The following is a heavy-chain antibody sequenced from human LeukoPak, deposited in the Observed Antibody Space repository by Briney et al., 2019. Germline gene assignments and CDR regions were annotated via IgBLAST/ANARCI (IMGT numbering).Heavy chain of an antibody. V-gene: IGHV4-30-4*08. J-gene: IGHJ4*02. CDR3: AKSRSGAGLFDS. Sequence: PSQTLSLTCTVSGGSISSGDYYWHWIRQPPGKGLEWIGYIYYSGTTYYNPSLKSRVTISVDTSKNQFSLKLISVTAADTAVYYCAKSRSGAGLFDSWGQGTLVTVSS. D-gene: IGHD6-13*01. CDR2: IYYSGTT. CDR1: GGSISSGDYY.